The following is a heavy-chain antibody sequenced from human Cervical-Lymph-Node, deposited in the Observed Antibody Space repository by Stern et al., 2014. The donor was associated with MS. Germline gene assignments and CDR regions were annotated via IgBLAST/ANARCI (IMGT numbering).Heavy chain of an antibody. CDR1: GDSISSGHW. D-gene: IGHD3-16*01. CDR3: ARNGGNYAFDY. V-gene: IGHV4-4*02. Sequence: VQLVESGPGLVKPSGTLSLTCAVSGDSISSGHWGSWVRQAPGKGLEWIGEIYNSGRTTFTPSLKSRFTISVDPSKTPFSLQLTSVTAADTAVYYCARNGGNYAFDYWGQGTLVTVSS. CDR2: IYNSGRT. J-gene: IGHJ4*02.